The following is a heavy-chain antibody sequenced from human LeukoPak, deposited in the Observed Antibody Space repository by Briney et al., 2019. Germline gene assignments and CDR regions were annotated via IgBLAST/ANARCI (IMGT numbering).Heavy chain of an antibody. J-gene: IGHJ3*02. V-gene: IGHV3-66*01. Sequence: GGSLRLSCAASGFTVRSNYMSWVRQAPGKGLEWVSVIYSGGSTYYADSVKGRFTISRDISKNTLYLQMNSLRAEDRAVYYCARIPQVTAIHDAFDIWGQGTMVTVSS. CDR3: ARIPQVTAIHDAFDI. CDR1: GFTVRSNY. CDR2: IYSGGST. D-gene: IGHD2-21*02.